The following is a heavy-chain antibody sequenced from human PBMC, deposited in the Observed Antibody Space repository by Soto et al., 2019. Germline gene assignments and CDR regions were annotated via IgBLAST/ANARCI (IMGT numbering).Heavy chain of an antibody. CDR3: ATESNDFWSGYPGLYYYGMDV. J-gene: IGHJ6*02. Sequence: GGSLRLSCAASGFTFSSYAMSWVRQAPEKGLEWVSAISGSGGSKYYADSVKGRFTISRDNSKNTLYLQMNSLRAEDTAVYYCATESNDFWSGYPGLYYYGMDVWGQGTTVTVSS. V-gene: IGHV3-23*01. CDR1: GFTFSSYA. CDR2: ISGSGGSK. D-gene: IGHD3-3*01.